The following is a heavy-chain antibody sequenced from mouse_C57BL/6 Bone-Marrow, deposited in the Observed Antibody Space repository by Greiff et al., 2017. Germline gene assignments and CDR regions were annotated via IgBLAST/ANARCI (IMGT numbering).Heavy chain of an antibody. CDR2: IDPENGDT. J-gene: IGHJ1*03. CDR1: GFNIKDDY. CDR3: TTFYYTEYFDV. D-gene: IGHD1-1*01. Sequence: EVQLQESGAELVGPGASVKLSCTASGFNIKDDYMNWVKRGPEQGLEWIGWIDPENGDTEYASKFQGKATITADTSSNTAYLQLSSLTSEDTAVYYCTTFYYTEYFDVWGTGTTVTVSS. V-gene: IGHV14-4*01.